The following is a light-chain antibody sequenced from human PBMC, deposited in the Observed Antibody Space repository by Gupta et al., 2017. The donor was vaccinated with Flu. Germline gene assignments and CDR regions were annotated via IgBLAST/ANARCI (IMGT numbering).Light chain of an antibody. CDR1: TCRVYSNGNNY. Sequence: VTPGEPACISSRSSTCRVYSNGNNYLAWYLQKPGQSPQLLIYVGSNRASGVPARFSGSGSGTDFTLTISRVEAEDVAVYYCRQTIRSPITFGQGTLLEIK. J-gene: IGKJ5*01. CDR3: RQTIRSPIT. V-gene: IGKV2-28*01. CDR2: VGS.